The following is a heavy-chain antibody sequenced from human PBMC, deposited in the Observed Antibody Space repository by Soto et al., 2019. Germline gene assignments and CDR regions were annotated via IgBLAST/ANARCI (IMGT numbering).Heavy chain of an antibody. CDR3: ARTYYYDSSGYYPPGGEAFDI. Sequence: TLSLTCAISGDSVSSNSAAWNWIRQSPSRGLEWLGRTYYRSKWYNDYAVSVKSRITINPDTSKNQFSLQLNSVTPEDTAVYYCARTYYYDSSGYYPPGGEAFDIWGQGTMVTVSS. V-gene: IGHV6-1*01. CDR2: TYYRSKWYN. CDR1: GDSVSSNSAA. J-gene: IGHJ3*02. D-gene: IGHD3-22*01.